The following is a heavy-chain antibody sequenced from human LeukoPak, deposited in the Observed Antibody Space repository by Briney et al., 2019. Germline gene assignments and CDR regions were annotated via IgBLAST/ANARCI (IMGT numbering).Heavy chain of an antibody. Sequence: ASVKVSCKASGYTFTSYYMHWVRQAPGQGLEWMGVINPSGGSTVYAQNFQGRVTMTRDTSTSTVYMELSSLRSEDTAVYYCARATNYCLSCFDYWGQGTLVTVSS. J-gene: IGHJ4*02. CDR2: INPSGGST. V-gene: IGHV1-46*01. CDR1: GYTFTSYY. D-gene: IGHD3-10*01. CDR3: ARATNYCLSCFDY.